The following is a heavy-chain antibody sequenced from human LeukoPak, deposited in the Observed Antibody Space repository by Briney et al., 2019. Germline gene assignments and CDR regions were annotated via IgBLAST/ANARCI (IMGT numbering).Heavy chain of an antibody. Sequence: PGGSLRLSCAASGFTFSDYAMSWVRQAPEKGLEWVSTISHVGGTYYADSVRGRFTISRDDSKNMVYLQMDSLRAEDTAVYYCARRSSGSYRFDYWGQGTLVTVSS. CDR1: GFTFSDYA. J-gene: IGHJ4*02. CDR2: ISHVGGT. V-gene: IGHV3-23*01. D-gene: IGHD1-26*01. CDR3: ARRSSGSYRFDY.